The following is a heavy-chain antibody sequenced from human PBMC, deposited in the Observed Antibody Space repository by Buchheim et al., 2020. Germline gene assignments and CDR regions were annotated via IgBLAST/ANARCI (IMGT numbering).Heavy chain of an antibody. D-gene: IGHD3-22*01. CDR2: ISYDGSNK. J-gene: IGHJ4*02. CDR3: AKPSSYYYDSSGYYDY. Sequence: QVQLVESGGGVVQPGRSLRLSCAASGFTFSSYGMHRVRQAPGKGLEWVAVISYDGSNKYYADSVKGRFTISRDNSQNTLYLQMNSLRAEDTAVYYCAKPSSYYYDSSGYYDYWGQGTL. CDR1: GFTFSSYG. V-gene: IGHV3-30*18.